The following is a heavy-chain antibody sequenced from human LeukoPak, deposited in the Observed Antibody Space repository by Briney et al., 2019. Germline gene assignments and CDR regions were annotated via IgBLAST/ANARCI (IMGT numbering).Heavy chain of an antibody. CDR1: GGSFSGYY. CDR2: INHSGST. Sequence: SETLSLTCAVYGGSFSGYYWSWIRQPPGKGLEWIGEINHSGSTNYNPSLKSRVTISVDTSKNQFSLKLSSVTAADTAVYYCAGGAYCGSTSCPFSWGYYYYGMDVWGQGTTVTVSS. V-gene: IGHV4-34*01. J-gene: IGHJ6*02. D-gene: IGHD2-2*01. CDR3: AGGAYCGSTSCPFSWGYYYYGMDV.